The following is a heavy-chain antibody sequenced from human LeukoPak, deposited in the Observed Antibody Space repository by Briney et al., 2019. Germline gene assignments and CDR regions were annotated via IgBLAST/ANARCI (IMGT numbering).Heavy chain of an antibody. CDR1: GGSISSGGYS. V-gene: IGHV4-30-2*01. J-gene: IGHJ3*02. D-gene: IGHD4-17*01. CDR2: IYHSGST. Sequence: TLSLTCAVSGGSISSGGYSWSWIRQPPGKGLEWIGYIYHSGSTYYNPSLKSRVTISVDRSKNQFSLKLSSVTAADTAVYYCARDSVTTDAFDIWGQGTMVTVSS. CDR3: ARDSVTTDAFDI.